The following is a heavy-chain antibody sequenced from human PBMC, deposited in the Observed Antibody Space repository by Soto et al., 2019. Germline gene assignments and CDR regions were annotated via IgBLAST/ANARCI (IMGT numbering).Heavy chain of an antibody. J-gene: IGHJ4*02. CDR3: ARAEDYDFWSGPPKYFDN. V-gene: IGHV3-7*03. D-gene: IGHD3-3*01. CDR2: IKPDGSEK. Sequence: GRSLRLSCATSGFTFRSYWMTWVRQAPGKGPEWVANIKPDGSEKQYVDSGKGRFTVSRDNAKKSLDLQMNSLRVEDTAVYYCARAEDYDFWSGPPKYFDNWGQGTQVTVSS. CDR1: GFTFRSYW.